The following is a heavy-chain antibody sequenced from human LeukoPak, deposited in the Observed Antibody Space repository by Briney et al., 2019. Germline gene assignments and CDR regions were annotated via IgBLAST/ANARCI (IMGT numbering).Heavy chain of an antibody. CDR1: GFTFSSCG. Sequence: GRSLRLSCAASGFTFSSCGMHWVRQAPGKGLEWVAVIWYDGSNKYYADSVKGRFTISRDNSKNMLYLQMNSLRVEDTAVYYCARGAAGSLNTDYWGQGTLVTVSS. CDR2: IWYDGSNK. V-gene: IGHV3-33*01. J-gene: IGHJ4*02. CDR3: ARGAAGSLNTDY. D-gene: IGHD6-13*01.